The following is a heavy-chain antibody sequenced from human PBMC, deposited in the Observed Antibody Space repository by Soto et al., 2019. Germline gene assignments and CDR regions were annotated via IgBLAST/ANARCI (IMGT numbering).Heavy chain of an antibody. D-gene: IGHD1-1*01. CDR1: GFTFSSYR. CDR3: TTFAPYDAFDV. J-gene: IGHJ3*01. Sequence: GGSLRLSCAASGFTFSSYRMSWVRQAPGKGLVWVSTINDGGENTYYADSVKGRFTISRDNSRNTLYLQMNSLRAEDTALFYCTTFAPYDAFDVWGQGTMVTVSS. V-gene: IGHV3-23*01. CDR2: INDGGENT.